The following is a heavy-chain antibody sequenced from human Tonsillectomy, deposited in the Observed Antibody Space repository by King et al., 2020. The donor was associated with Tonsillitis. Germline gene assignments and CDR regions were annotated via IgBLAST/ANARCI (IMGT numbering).Heavy chain of an antibody. D-gene: IGHD4-23*01. CDR3: AKLRSCGGNSEVYFDY. V-gene: IGHV3-23*03. Sequence: VQLVESGGGLVQPGGSLRLSCAASGFTFSSYAMSWVRQAQGKGLEWVSVIYSGGSRTYYADSVKGRFTISRDNSKNTLYLQMNSLRAEDTAVYYCAKLRSCGGNSEVYFDYWGQGTLVTVSS. CDR1: GFTFSSYA. CDR2: IYSGGSRT. J-gene: IGHJ4*02.